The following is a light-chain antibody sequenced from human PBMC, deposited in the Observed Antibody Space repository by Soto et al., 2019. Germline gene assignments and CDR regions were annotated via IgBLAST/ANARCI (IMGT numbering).Light chain of an antibody. V-gene: IGLV1-40*01. Sequence: QSLLTQPPSVSGAPGQRVTISCTGSSSNIGAGYDVHWYQQLPGTAPKLLIYGNSNRTSGVPDRFSGSKSGTSASLAITGLQAEDEADYYCQSYDSSLSVVFGGGTKVTVL. CDR2: GNS. CDR3: QSYDSSLSVV. J-gene: IGLJ2*01. CDR1: SSNIGAGYD.